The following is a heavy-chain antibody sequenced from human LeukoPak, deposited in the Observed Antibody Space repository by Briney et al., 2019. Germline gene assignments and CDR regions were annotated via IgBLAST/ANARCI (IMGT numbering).Heavy chain of an antibody. V-gene: IGHV3-30*02. CDR2: IRYDGSNK. J-gene: IGHJ4*02. CDR1: GFTFSSYG. CDR3: ARCGLHDNYGLFDH. Sequence: PGGSLRLSCAASGFTFSSYGMHWVRQAPGKGLEWVAFIRYDGSNKYYADSVKGRFTISRDNSKNTLYLQMNSLRAEDTAVYYCARCGLHDNYGLFDHWGQGTLVTVSS. D-gene: IGHD4-11*01.